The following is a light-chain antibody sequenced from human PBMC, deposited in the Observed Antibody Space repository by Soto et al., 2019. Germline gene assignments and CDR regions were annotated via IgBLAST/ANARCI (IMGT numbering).Light chain of an antibody. CDR1: QGISSY. Sequence: AIRMTQSPSSLSASTGDRVTITCRASQGISSYLAWYQQKPGKAPKLLIYAASTLQSGVPSRFSGSXSGTXFTLTISCLQSEDFATYYCQQYYSYPRTFGQGTKVEIK. CDR2: AAS. V-gene: IGKV1-8*01. J-gene: IGKJ1*01. CDR3: QQYYSYPRT.